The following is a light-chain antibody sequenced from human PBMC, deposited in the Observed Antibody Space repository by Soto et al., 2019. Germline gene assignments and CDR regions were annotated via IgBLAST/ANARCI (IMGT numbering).Light chain of an antibody. CDR1: SSNIGTNI. J-gene: IGLJ2*01. V-gene: IGLV1-44*01. CDR2: SNV. Sequence: QSVLTQPASASGTPGQRVTISCSGSSSNIGTNIVNWFQQLPGEAPKLLIYSNVERPSGVPDRFSVSKSGTSASLAISGLQSEDEAGYYCAAWDDSLNGLVFGGGTQLTVL. CDR3: AAWDDSLNGLV.